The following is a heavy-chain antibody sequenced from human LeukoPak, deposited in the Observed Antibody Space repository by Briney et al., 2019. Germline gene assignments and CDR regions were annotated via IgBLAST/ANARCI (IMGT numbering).Heavy chain of an antibody. J-gene: IGHJ6*03. CDR1: GFTFSSYS. CDR3: ASRASSSWYYYYYYMDV. CDR2: ISGSNSYI. V-gene: IGHV3-21*01. D-gene: IGHD6-13*01. Sequence: GGSLRLSCAASGFTFSSYSMNWVRQAPGKGLEWVSSISGSNSYIYYADSMKGRFTISRDNAKNSLYLQMNSLRAEDTAVYYCASRASSSWYYYYYYMDVWGKGTTVTISS.